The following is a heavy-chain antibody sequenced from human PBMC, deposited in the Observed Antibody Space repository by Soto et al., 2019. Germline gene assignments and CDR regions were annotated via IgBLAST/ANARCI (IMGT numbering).Heavy chain of an antibody. CDR2: LYWDDDK. Sequence: QITLKESGPTLEKPTQTLTLTCTFSGFSLTTSGVGVGWIRQPPGKALEWLAFLYWDDDKRYSPSLESRLTITKDTSKNQVVLTMTNMDPVDTATYYCARRRSSYTGMDVWGQGTTVTVSS. CDR1: GFSLTTSGVG. J-gene: IGHJ6*02. D-gene: IGHD3-16*02. CDR3: ARRRSSYTGMDV. V-gene: IGHV2-5*02.